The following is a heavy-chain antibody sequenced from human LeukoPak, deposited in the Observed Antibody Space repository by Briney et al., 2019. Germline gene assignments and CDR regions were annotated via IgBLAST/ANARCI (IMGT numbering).Heavy chain of an antibody. J-gene: IGHJ3*02. CDR3: ARPRGGAYAGAFDI. Sequence: GGSLRLSCAASGFTFSSYWMHWVRQAPGKGLVWVSRINSDGSSTSYADSVKGRFTISRDNAKNTLYLQMNSLRAEDTAVYYCARPRGGAYAGAFDIWGQGTMVTAST. CDR2: INSDGSST. D-gene: IGHD1-26*01. V-gene: IGHV3-74*01. CDR1: GFTFSSYW.